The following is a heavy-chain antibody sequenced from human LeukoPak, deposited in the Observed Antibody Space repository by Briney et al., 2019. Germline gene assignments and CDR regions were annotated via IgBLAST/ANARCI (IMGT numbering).Heavy chain of an antibody. J-gene: IGHJ4*02. Sequence: GGSLRLSCSASGFTFSRYAMHWVRQAPGKGLEYVSVISSNGGSTYYGDSVKGRFTISRDNSKNTLYLQMSSLRAEDTAVYYCVKARGIQLWLPGDYWGQGTLVTVSS. CDR3: VKARGIQLWLPGDY. V-gene: IGHV3-64D*09. CDR1: GFTFSRYA. D-gene: IGHD5-18*01. CDR2: ISSNGGST.